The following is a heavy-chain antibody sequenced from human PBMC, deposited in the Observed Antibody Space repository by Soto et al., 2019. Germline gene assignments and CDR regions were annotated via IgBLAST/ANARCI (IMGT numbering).Heavy chain of an antibody. CDR2: FIAMLGTP. D-gene: IGHD1-26*01. CDR1: GGTFGSQG. J-gene: IGHJ4*02. V-gene: IGHV1-69*13. Sequence: SVKVSCKASGGTFGSQGIAWVRQAPGQGLEWMGGFIAMLGTPTYAKKVQGRATISADESLTSSYLELRSLRVNDTGIYFCVRVGGFDATHDYWGQGTLVTVSS. CDR3: VRVGGFDATHDY.